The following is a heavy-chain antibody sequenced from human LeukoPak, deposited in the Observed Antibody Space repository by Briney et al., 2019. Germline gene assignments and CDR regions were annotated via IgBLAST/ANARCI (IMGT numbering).Heavy chain of an antibody. Sequence: GGSLRLSCAASGFTFSSYAMSWVRQAPGKGLEWVSGISGSDGSTYYADSVKGRFTISRENSKNTLYLQMNSLRAEDTAVYYCAKDSAKKYDDYWGQGTLVTVSS. J-gene: IGHJ4*02. CDR2: ISGSDGST. CDR1: GFTFSSYA. CDR3: AKDSAKKYDDY. V-gene: IGHV3-23*01. D-gene: IGHD2/OR15-2a*01.